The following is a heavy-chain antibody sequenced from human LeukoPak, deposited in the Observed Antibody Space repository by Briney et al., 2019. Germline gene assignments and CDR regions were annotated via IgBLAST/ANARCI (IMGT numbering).Heavy chain of an antibody. J-gene: IGHJ3*02. D-gene: IGHD3-10*01. Sequence: SETLSLTCTVSGGSISSYYWSWIRQPTGKGLEWIGYIYYSGSTNYNPSLKSRVTISVDTSKNQFSLKLSSVTAADTAVYYCARVSYGAFDIWGQGTMVTVSS. CDR2: IYYSGST. V-gene: IGHV4-59*01. CDR3: ARVSYGAFDI. CDR1: GGSISSYY.